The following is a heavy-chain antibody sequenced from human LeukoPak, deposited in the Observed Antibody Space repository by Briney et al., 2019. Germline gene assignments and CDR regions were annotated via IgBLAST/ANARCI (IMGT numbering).Heavy chain of an antibody. CDR1: GFTFSSYA. V-gene: IGHV3-23*01. D-gene: IGHD5-18*01. Sequence: GGSLRLSCAASGFTFSSYAMSWVRQAPGKGLGWVSAISGSGGSTYYADSVKGRFTISRDNSKNTLYLQMNSLRAEDTAVYYCARRRGGYSYGKLDYWGQGTLVTVSS. CDR3: ARRRGGYSYGKLDY. J-gene: IGHJ4*02. CDR2: ISGSGGST.